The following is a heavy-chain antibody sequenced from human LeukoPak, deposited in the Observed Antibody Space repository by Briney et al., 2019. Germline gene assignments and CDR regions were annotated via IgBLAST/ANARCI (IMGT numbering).Heavy chain of an antibody. CDR3: ARDQLGDSASYFDY. J-gene: IGHJ4*02. CDR2: ISSSSSYI. D-gene: IGHD5-18*01. Sequence: GGSLRLSCAASGFTFSSYSMNWVRQAPGKGLEWVSSISSSSSYIYYADSVKGRFTISRDNAKNSLYLQMNSLRAEDTAVYYCARDQLGDSASYFDYWGQGTLVTVSS. V-gene: IGHV3-21*01. CDR1: GFTFSSYS.